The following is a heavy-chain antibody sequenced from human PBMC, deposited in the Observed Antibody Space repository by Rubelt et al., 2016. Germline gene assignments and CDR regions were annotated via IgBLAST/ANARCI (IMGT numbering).Heavy chain of an antibody. CDR2: INAGNGNT. V-gene: IGHV1-3*01. Sequence: GASVKVSCKASGYTFTSYAMHWVRQAPGQRLEWMGWINAGNGNTKYSQKFQGRVTITRDTSASTAYMELSSLRSEDTAVYFCARDLIVGATTYAFDIWGQGTMVTVSS. D-gene: IGHD1-26*01. J-gene: IGHJ3*02. CDR1: GYTFTSYA. CDR3: ARDLIVGATTYAFDI.